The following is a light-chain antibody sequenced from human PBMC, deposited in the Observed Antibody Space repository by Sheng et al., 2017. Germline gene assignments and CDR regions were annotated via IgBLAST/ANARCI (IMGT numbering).Light chain of an antibody. V-gene: IGLV3-1*01. J-gene: IGLJ3*02. CDR1: KLGEKF. CDR3: QAWDRNSAM. Sequence: SSDLTQPPSVSVSPGQTATITCSGNKLGEKFVTWYQQQTGQSPVVVIYRDNRRPSGIPERFSGSNSGNTATLTISGTQAMDEAEYHCQAWDRNSAMFGGGTKLTVL. CDR2: RDN.